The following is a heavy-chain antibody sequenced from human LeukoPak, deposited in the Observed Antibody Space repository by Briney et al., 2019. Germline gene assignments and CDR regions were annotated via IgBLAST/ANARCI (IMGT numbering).Heavy chain of an antibody. Sequence: SKTLSLTCTVSGGSISSHYWSWIRQPPGKGLEWIGYIYYSGSTNYNPSLKSRVTISVDTSKNQFSLKLSSVTAADTAVYYCARGTYYDFWSGYSSDIWGQGTMVTVSS. V-gene: IGHV4-59*11. J-gene: IGHJ3*02. D-gene: IGHD3-3*01. CDR2: IYYSGST. CDR3: ARGTYYDFWSGYSSDI. CDR1: GGSISSHY.